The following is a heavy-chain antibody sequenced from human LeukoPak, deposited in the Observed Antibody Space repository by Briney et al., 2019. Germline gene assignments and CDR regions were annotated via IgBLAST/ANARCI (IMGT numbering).Heavy chain of an antibody. CDR1: GGSIRTHY. Sequence: PSETLSLTCTVSGGSIRTHYWSWIRQPAGKGLEWIGRIYTGGNTNYNPSLKSRVTISVDTSKNQFSLKLSSVTAADTAVYYCARTRDTGYGNKWFDPWGQGTLVTVSS. CDR3: ARTRDTGYGNKWFDP. D-gene: IGHD5-12*01. CDR2: IYTGGNT. J-gene: IGHJ5*02. V-gene: IGHV4-4*07.